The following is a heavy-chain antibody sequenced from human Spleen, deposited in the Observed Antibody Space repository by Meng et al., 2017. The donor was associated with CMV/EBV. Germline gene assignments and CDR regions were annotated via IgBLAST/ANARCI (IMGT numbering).Heavy chain of an antibody. D-gene: IGHD1-14*01. CDR1: GYTFTAFY. Sequence: ASVKVSCKASGYTFTAFYMHWVRQDPGQGLEWVGIINPSGGGTTYAQKFQGRVTMTRDTSTNTVYMELNSLRSEDTAVYYCARDQTGSKGHMDVWGQGATVTVSS. J-gene: IGHJ6*02. CDR3: ARDQTGSKGHMDV. V-gene: IGHV1-46*01. CDR2: INPSGGGT.